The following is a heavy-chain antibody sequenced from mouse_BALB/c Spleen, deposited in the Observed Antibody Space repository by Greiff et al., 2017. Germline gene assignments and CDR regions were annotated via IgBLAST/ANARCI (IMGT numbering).Heavy chain of an antibody. CDR2: ISSGGSYT. J-gene: IGHJ4*01. CDR1: GFTFSSYG. CDR3: ARHGHKYDGGYAMDY. Sequence: EVQVVESGGDLVKPGGSLKLSCAASGFTFSSYGMSWVRQTPDKRLEWVATISSGGSYTYYPDSVKGRCTITRDNAKNTLYLQMSSLKSEDTAMYYCARHGHKYDGGYAMDYWGQGTSVTVSS. V-gene: IGHV5-6*01. D-gene: IGHD2-14*01.